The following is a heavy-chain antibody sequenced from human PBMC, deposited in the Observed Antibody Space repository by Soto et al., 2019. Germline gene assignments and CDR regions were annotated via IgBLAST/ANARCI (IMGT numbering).Heavy chain of an antibody. CDR1: GGSFSGYY. Sequence: SETLSLTCAVYGGSFSGYYWSWIRQPPGKGLEWIGEINHSGSTNYNPSLKSRVTISVDTSKNQFSLKLSSVTAADTAVYYCARVGLLTPYSGRWSYYYYGMGVWGQGTTVTVSS. J-gene: IGHJ6*02. D-gene: IGHD6-13*01. CDR3: ARVGLLTPYSGRWSYYYYGMGV. V-gene: IGHV4-34*01. CDR2: INHSGST.